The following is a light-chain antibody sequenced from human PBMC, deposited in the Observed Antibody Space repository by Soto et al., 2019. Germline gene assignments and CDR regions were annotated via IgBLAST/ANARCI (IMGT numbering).Light chain of an antibody. Sequence: EIVLTQSPGTLSLSPGERATLSCRASQSVANNFLACYQQKPGQAPRLLIFAASKRASDIPASFSGSGSGSDFTLTISRLEPADFAGYYCHQYGTPPWTFGQGTKLEIK. CDR1: QSVANNF. CDR3: HQYGTPPWT. J-gene: IGKJ1*01. CDR2: AAS. V-gene: IGKV3-20*01.